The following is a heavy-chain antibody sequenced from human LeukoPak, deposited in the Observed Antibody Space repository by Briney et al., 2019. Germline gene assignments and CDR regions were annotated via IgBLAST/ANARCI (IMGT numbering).Heavy chain of an antibody. CDR2: ISYDGSNK. D-gene: IGHD3-3*01. V-gene: IGHV3-30*18. CDR3: AKDVALDFWSGYLDY. J-gene: IGHJ4*02. Sequence: GGSLRLSCAASGFTFSSYGMNWVRQAPGKGLEWVAVISYDGSNKYYADSVKGRFTISRDNSKNTLYLQMNSLRAEDTAVYYCAKDVALDFWSGYLDYWGQGTLVTVSS. CDR1: GFTFSSYG.